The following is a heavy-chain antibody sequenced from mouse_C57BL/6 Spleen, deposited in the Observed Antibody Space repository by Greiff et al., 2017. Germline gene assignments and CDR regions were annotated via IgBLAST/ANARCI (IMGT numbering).Heavy chain of an antibody. J-gene: IGHJ1*03. V-gene: IGHV1-18*01. CDR1: GYTFTDYN. D-gene: IGHD1-1*01. CDR2: INPNNGGT. Sequence: EVQLQQSGPELVKPGASVKIPCKASGYTFTDYNMDWVKQSHGKSLEWIGDINPNNGGTIYNQKFKGKATLTVDKSSRTAYMELRSLTSEDTAVYNSAQTSPYYGSSDGYIDVWGTGTTLSVSS. CDR3: AQTSPYYGSSDGYIDV.